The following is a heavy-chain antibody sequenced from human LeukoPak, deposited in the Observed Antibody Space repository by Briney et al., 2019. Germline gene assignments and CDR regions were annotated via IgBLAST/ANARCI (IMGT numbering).Heavy chain of an antibody. CDR3: ARGPEDYFDY. V-gene: IGHV4-59*08. Sequence: SATRSWTCTVAGGSSSAYYWSWIRQPPGKGLEWIGYIYYSETTNYNPSLKSRVTISVDTSKNEASLKLSSVTAADTAVYYCARGPEDYFDYWGQGTLVTVSS. CDR2: IYYSETT. J-gene: IGHJ4*02. CDR1: GGSSSAYY.